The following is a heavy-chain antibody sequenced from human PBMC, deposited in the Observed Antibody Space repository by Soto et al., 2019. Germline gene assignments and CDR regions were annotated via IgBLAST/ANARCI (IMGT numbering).Heavy chain of an antibody. Sequence: HPGGSLRLSCAASGFTFSSYAMHWVRQAPGKGLEWVAVISYDGSNKYYADSVKGRFTISRDNSKNTLYLQMNSLRAEDTAVYYCARDNDDYVWGSYAFDIWGQGTMVTVSS. CDR1: GFTFSSYA. CDR3: ARDNDDYVWGSYAFDI. J-gene: IGHJ3*02. V-gene: IGHV3-30-3*01. CDR2: ISYDGSNK. D-gene: IGHD3-16*01.